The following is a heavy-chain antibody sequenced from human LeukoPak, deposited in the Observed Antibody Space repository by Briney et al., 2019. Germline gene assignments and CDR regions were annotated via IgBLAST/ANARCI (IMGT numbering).Heavy chain of an antibody. D-gene: IGHD3-10*01. CDR2: INPNSGGT. J-gene: IGHJ4*02. CDR3: ARARNTMVQILFDY. Sequence: ASVKVSCKASGYTFTGYYMHWVRRAPGQGLEWMGRINPNSGGTNYAQKFQGRVTMTRDTSISTAYMELSRLRSDDTAVYYCARARNTMVQILFDYWGQGTLVTVSS. CDR1: GYTFTGYY. V-gene: IGHV1-2*06.